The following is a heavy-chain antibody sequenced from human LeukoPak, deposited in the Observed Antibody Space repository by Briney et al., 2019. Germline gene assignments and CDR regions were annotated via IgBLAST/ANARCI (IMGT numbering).Heavy chain of an antibody. D-gene: IGHD6-13*01. V-gene: IGHV1-69*04. CDR2: IIPILGIA. CDR1: GGTFSSYA. J-gene: IGHJ6*02. CDR3: ARGLEQQLVGYYYYGMDV. Sequence: SVKVSCKASGGTFSSYAISWVRQAPGQGLEWMGRIIPILGIANCAQKFQGRVTITADKSTSTAYMELSSLRSEDTAVYYCARGLEQQLVGYYYYGMDVWGQGTTVTVSS.